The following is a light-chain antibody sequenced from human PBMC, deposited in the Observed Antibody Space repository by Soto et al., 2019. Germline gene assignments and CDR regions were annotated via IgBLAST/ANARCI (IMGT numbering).Light chain of an antibody. V-gene: IGKV3-15*01. Sequence: EIVMTQSPATLSVSPGESATLSCRASQSVSSDLAWYQQKPGQAPRLLIYYTSTRATGFPARFSGGGSGTEFTLTISSLQSEDSAFYYCQHYFNWPYTFGQGTRLQIK. J-gene: IGKJ5*01. CDR1: QSVSSD. CDR3: QHYFNWPYT. CDR2: YTS.